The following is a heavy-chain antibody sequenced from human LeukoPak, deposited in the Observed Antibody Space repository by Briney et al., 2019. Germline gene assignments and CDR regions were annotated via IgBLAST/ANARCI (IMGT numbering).Heavy chain of an antibody. D-gene: IGHD4-11*01. CDR2: IYDRGST. CDR1: GGSISSYY. V-gene: IGHV4-59*01. CDR3: AREGVTKYYFDY. J-gene: IGHJ4*02. Sequence: SETLSLTCTVSGGSISSYYWSWIRQPPGKGLEWIGNIYDRGSTKYNPSLKSRVTISVDTSKNQFSLKLSSVTAADTAVYYCAREGVTKYYFDYWGQGTLVTVSS.